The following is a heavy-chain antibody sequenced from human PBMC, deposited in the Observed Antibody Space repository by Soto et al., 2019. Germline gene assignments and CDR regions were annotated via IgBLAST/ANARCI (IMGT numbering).Heavy chain of an antibody. J-gene: IGHJ5*02. D-gene: IGHD3-9*01. CDR1: GGSISSGGYY. V-gene: IGHV4-31*03. Sequence: QVQLQESGPGLVKPSQTLSLTCTVSGGSISSGGYYWSWIRQHPGKGLEWIGYIYYSGSTYYNPSLKRRVTISVDTSKNQFSLKLSSVTAADTAVYYCARGPNYDILTGYYKAGPRGNWFDPWGQGTLVTVSS. CDR3: ARGPNYDILTGYYKAGPRGNWFDP. CDR2: IYYSGST.